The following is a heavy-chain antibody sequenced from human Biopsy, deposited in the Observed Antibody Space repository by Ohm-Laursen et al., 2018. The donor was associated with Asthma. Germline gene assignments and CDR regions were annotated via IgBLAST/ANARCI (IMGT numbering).Heavy chain of an antibody. V-gene: IGHV3-7*01. Sequence: SLRLSCAASGFTFDDYCMSWVRQVPGQGLEWVANIKHDGSEKNHVDSLKGRFTISRDNAKNLLFFQMNSLRDEDTAVYYCARTFHFWSPYHAEHYQLWGQGTLVTVSS. D-gene: IGHD3-3*01. CDR3: ARTFHFWSPYHAEHYQL. J-gene: IGHJ1*01. CDR1: GFTFDDYC. CDR2: IKHDGSEK.